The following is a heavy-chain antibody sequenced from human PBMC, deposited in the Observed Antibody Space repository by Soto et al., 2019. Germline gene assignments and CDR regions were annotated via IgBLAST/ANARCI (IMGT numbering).Heavy chain of an antibody. Sequence: SVKAAFKAPVYTFTGHGINWVRQAAGQGLEWMGWISAYNGNTNYAQKLQGRVTMTTDTTTSTAHMELSSLRHEDKAVYYCARGIYCGGDCYDFYYYYGMDVWGQGTTVTVSS. D-gene: IGHD2-21*02. J-gene: IGHJ6*02. CDR1: VYTFTGHG. V-gene: IGHV1-18*01. CDR2: ISAYNGNT. CDR3: ARGIYCGGDCYDFYYYYGMDV.